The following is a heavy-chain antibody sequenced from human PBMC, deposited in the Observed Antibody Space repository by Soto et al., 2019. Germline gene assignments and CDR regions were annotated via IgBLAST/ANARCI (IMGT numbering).Heavy chain of an antibody. CDR1: GFTFSSYA. Sequence: QVQLVESGGGVVQPGRSLRLSCAASGFTFSSYAMHWVRQAPGKGLEWVAVISYDGSNKYYADSVKGRFTISRDNSKNTLYLQMNSLRAEDTAVYYCARDREEMAKTSYGMDVWGQGTTVTVSS. D-gene: IGHD5-12*01. V-gene: IGHV3-30-3*01. J-gene: IGHJ6*02. CDR2: ISYDGSNK. CDR3: ARDREEMAKTSYGMDV.